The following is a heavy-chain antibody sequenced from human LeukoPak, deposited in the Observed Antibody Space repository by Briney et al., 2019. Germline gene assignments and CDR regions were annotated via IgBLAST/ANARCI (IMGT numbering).Heavy chain of an antibody. Sequence: PSETLSLTCTVSGGSISSGGYYWSWLRQPPGKGLEWIGYIYHSGSTYYNPSLKSRVTISVDRSKNQFSLKLSSVTAADTAVYYCARGTAMVESFDYWGQGTLVTVSS. CDR2: IYHSGST. CDR1: GGSISSGGYY. CDR3: ARGTAMVESFDY. J-gene: IGHJ4*02. D-gene: IGHD5-18*01. V-gene: IGHV4-30-2*01.